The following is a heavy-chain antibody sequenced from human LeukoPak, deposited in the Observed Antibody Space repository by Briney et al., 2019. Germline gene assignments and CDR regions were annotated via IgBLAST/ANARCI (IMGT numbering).Heavy chain of an antibody. D-gene: IGHD3-22*01. CDR2: TWHAGSA. V-gene: IGHV4-38-2*01. Sequence: PSETLSLTCSVSGSSITTDFYWASIRQPPGKGLEWIADTWHAGSAYFNPSLKSRVTMSVDTSKNQLSLRLTSVTAADTAVYFCSRRKYAYDRNGFYTENFFDTWGLGTLVTVSS. J-gene: IGHJ4*02. CDR3: SRRKYAYDRNGFYTENFFDT. CDR1: GSSITTDFY.